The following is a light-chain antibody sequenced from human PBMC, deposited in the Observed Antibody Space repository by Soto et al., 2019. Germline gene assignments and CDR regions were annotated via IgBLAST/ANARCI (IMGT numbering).Light chain of an antibody. V-gene: IGKV3-15*01. Sequence: IVMTKSPATLSVSPGERATLSCRASQSVSSNLAWYQQKPGQAPRLLIYGASTRATGIPARFSGSGSGTEFTLTISSLQSEDFAVYYCQQYNNWPPKGTFGQGTKV. CDR1: QSVSSN. CDR2: GAS. J-gene: IGKJ1*01. CDR3: QQYNNWPPKGT.